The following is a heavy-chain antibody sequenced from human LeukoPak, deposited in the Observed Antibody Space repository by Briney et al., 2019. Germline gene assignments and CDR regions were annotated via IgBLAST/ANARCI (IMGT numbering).Heavy chain of an antibody. CDR2: IYSGGST. D-gene: IGHD6-19*01. CDR1: GVTVSSNY. Sequence: GGSLRLSCAASGVTVSSNYMSWVRQAPGKGLEWVAVIYSGGSTYYADSVKGRFTISRDNSKNTVYLQMNSLRPEDTAVYYCARDAPSPRLQAVSGTNYFDSWGQGTLVTVSS. CDR3: ARDAPSPRLQAVSGTNYFDS. V-gene: IGHV3-66*01. J-gene: IGHJ4*02.